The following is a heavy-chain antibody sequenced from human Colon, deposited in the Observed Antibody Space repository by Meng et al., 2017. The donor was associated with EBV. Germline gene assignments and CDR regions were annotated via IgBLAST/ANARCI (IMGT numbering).Heavy chain of an antibody. J-gene: IGHJ4*02. CDR3: ARYRLQNDYGDQLYYFDY. CDR2: ISHSGST. V-gene: IGHV4-34*01. CDR1: XGSFSGYY. Sequence: QVQLQQSGAALLKPSXXXXRTXXAXXGSFSGYYWSGNRQPPGEGLEWNGEISHSGSTNYNPSLKSRVTISLDTSKNQFSLRLSSVTAADTAVYYCARYRLQNDYGDQLYYFDYWGQGTLVTVSS. D-gene: IGHD4-17*01.